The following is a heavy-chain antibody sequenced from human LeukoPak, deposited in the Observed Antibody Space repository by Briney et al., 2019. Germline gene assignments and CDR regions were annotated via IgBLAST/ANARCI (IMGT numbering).Heavy chain of an antibody. V-gene: IGHV4-59*01. CDR2: IHYSAST. J-gene: IGHJ4*02. Sequence: SETLSLTCTVSGGSIGSYYWNWIRQPPGKGLEWIGYIHYSASTNHNASLKSRVTISVDTSKNQFSLKLSSVTAADTAVYYCARDGVAGGFDYWGQGTLVTVSS. D-gene: IGHD6-19*01. CDR3: ARDGVAGGFDY. CDR1: GGSIGSYY.